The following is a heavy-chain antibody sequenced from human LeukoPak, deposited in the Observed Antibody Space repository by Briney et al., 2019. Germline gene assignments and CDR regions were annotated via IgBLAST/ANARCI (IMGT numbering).Heavy chain of an antibody. CDR1: GGSFSGYY. D-gene: IGHD6-19*01. CDR2: IKHSGST. V-gene: IGHV4-34*01. CDR3: SRRGGRVAVAGTSDY. Sequence: PSETLSLTCAVDGGSFSGYYWSWLRHPPGKGLEWIGEIKHSGSTNYNPSLESPVTISVDTSKHHFSLKMTHVPAADPAVYYCSRRGGRVAVAGTSDYWGQGTLVTVSS. J-gene: IGHJ4*02.